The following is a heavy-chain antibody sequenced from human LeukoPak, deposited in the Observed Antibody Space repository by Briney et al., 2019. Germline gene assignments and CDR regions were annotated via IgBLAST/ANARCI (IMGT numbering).Heavy chain of an antibody. J-gene: IGHJ4*02. CDR1: GGTFSSYA. V-gene: IGHV1-69*04. CDR3: ASYSDSSGPVDY. D-gene: IGHD3-22*01. CDR2: IIPILGIA. Sequence: SVKVSCKASGGTFSSYAISWGRQAPGQGLEWRGRIIPILGIANYAQKLQGRVTITADKYTRTAYMELSSLRSEDTAVYYCASYSDSSGPVDYWGQGTLVTVSS.